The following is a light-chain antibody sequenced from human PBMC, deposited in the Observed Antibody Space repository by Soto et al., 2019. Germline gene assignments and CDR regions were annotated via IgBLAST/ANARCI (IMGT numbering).Light chain of an antibody. CDR1: QSISSW. CDR2: KAS. J-gene: IGKJ1*01. CDR3: QQYNSYPWT. Sequence: DIQMTQSPSTLYASVGDRVTITCRASQSISSWLAWYQQKPGKAPKLLIYKASSLESGVPSRFSCSGSGTELTLTISSLQPDDFATYYCQQYNSYPWTFGQGTKVEIK. V-gene: IGKV1-5*03.